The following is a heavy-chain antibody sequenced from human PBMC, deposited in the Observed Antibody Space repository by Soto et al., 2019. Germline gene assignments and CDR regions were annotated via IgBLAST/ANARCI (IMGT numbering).Heavy chain of an antibody. V-gene: IGHV3-49*04. Sequence: PGGSLRLSCTTSGFTFGEYGISWVRQAPGKGLEWVGFISSKPYGGTTNYAASVKGRFTISRDDSKSIAYLQMNSLKTEDTAVYYCTRDPVDSSGYYYLFDYCGQGTLVTV. CDR3: TRDPVDSSGYYYLFDY. CDR2: ISSKPYGGTT. CDR1: GFTFGEYG. J-gene: IGHJ4*02. D-gene: IGHD3-22*01.